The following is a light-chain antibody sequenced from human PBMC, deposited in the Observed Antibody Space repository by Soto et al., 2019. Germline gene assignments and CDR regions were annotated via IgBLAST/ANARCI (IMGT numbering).Light chain of an antibody. V-gene: IGKV3-11*01. Sequence: EIVLTQSPATLSLSPGERATLSCRASQTVSSYLTWYQQKPGQPPRLLIYDAYYRATGIPARFSGSGFGTDFTLTISSLEPEDFSVYYCQQRSNWHVTFGQGTRLEIK. J-gene: IGKJ5*01. CDR1: QTVSSY. CDR2: DAY. CDR3: QQRSNWHVT.